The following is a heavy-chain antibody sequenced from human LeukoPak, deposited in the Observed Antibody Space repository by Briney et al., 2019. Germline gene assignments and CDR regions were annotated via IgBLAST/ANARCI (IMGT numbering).Heavy chain of an antibody. D-gene: IGHD4-23*01. CDR1: GFTFSSYE. Sequence: AGGSLRLSCAASGFTFSSYEMNWVRQAPGKGLEWVSYISSRGSTKYYADSVKGRFTISRDNAENSLYLQMNSLRAEDTAVYYCARDYGGDYWGQGTLVTVSS. CDR2: ISSRGSTK. J-gene: IGHJ4*02. CDR3: ARDYGGDY. V-gene: IGHV3-48*03.